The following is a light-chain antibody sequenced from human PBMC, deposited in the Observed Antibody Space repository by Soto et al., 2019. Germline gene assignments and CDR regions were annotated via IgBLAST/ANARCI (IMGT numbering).Light chain of an antibody. V-gene: IGKV3-11*01. J-gene: IGKJ5*01. CDR2: DAA. CDR3: WQRRTWWPPIT. CDR1: RSVSTY. Sequence: MVLTQSPGTVSLSEGERATLSCRASRSVSTYLAWYQQRPGQAPRRLIYDAAYRATDIPPGSFSSGAWTDVTLTIISLLPDEDAVFYCWQRRTWWPPITFGQGTRLEIK.